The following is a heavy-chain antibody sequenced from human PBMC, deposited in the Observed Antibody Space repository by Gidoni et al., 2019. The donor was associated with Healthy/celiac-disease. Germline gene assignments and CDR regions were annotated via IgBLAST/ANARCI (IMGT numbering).Heavy chain of an antibody. Sequence: QLQLQESGPGLVKPSETLFLICTVSGGSTCSSSYYWGWIRQPPGKGLEWIGSIYYSGSTYYNPSLKSRVTISVDTSKNQFSLKLSSVTAADTAVYYCARHGGYCSSTSCSDAFDIWGQGTMVTVSS. V-gene: IGHV4-39*01. J-gene: IGHJ3*02. CDR1: GGSTCSSSYY. D-gene: IGHD2-2*03. CDR3: ARHGGYCSSTSCSDAFDI. CDR2: IYYSGST.